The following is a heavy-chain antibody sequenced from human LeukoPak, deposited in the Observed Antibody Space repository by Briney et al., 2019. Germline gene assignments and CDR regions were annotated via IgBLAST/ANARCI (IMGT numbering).Heavy chain of an antibody. J-gene: IGHJ5*01. CDR2: IWYNGNTK. V-gene: IGHV3-33*01. D-gene: IGHD3-16*02. CDR1: GFNIRSHG. Sequence: GGSLRLSCAASGFNIRSHGMHWVRQAPGKGLEWLTVIWYNGNTKYYADSVKGRFTVSRDDSQNTLHLQMDSLRAEDTAVYYCVSADIWGNYRTDSWGHGALVVVSS. CDR3: VSADIWGNYRTDS.